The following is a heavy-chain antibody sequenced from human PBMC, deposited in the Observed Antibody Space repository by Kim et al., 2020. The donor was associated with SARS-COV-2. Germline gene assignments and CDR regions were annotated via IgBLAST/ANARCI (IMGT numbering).Heavy chain of an antibody. Sequence: YSQKFRGRVTMTRDTTTSTFYMELSNLKSEDTAVYYCSRTLVRGVFGMDVWGQGTTVTVSS. D-gene: IGHD3-10*01. V-gene: IGHV1-46*01. CDR3: SRTLVRGVFGMDV. J-gene: IGHJ6*02.